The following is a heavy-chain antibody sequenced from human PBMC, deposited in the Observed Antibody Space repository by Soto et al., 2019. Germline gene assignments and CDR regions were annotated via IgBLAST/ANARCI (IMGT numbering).Heavy chain of an antibody. Sequence: HPGGSLRLSCAASGFTFSSYAMHWVRQAPGKGLEWVAVISYDGSNKYYADSVKGRFTISRDNSKNTLYLQMNSLRAEDTAVYYCARSYYDSSGYLGYWGQGTLVTVSS. CDR1: GFTFSSYA. J-gene: IGHJ4*02. V-gene: IGHV3-30-3*01. CDR3: ARSYYDSSGYLGY. D-gene: IGHD3-22*01. CDR2: ISYDGSNK.